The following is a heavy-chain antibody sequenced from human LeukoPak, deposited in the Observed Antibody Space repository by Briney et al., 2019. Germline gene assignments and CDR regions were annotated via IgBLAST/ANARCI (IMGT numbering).Heavy chain of an antibody. V-gene: IGHV3-53*01. CDR1: GFTVSSNY. CDR2: IYSGGST. J-gene: IGHJ3*02. Sequence: GGSLRLSCAASGFTVSSNYMSWVRQAPGKGLEWVSVIYSGGSTYYADSVKGRFTISRDNSKNTLYLHMNSLRAEDTAVYYCAREPKAYYDSSGANAFDIWGQGTMVTVSS. CDR3: AREPKAYYDSSGANAFDI. D-gene: IGHD3-22*01.